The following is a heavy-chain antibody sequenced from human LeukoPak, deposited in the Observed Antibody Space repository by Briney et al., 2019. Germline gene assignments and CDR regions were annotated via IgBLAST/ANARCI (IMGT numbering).Heavy chain of an antibody. Sequence: PGGSLRLSCAASGFTFGSYEMNWVRQSPGKGLEWLSYISTSGSTIMYAGSVKGRLTISRDNGNNSLYLHLHSLRAEDTAVYYCARAHSGSYHRHFDHWGQGTVVTVSS. CDR1: GFTFGSYE. D-gene: IGHD1-26*01. J-gene: IGHJ4*02. CDR3: ARAHSGSYHRHFDH. CDR2: ISTSGSTI. V-gene: IGHV3-48*03.